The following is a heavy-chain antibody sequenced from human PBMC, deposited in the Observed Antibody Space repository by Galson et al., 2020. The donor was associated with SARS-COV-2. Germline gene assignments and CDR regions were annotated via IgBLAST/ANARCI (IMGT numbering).Heavy chain of an antibody. CDR1: GGSFSDYY. V-gene: IGHV4-34*01. Sequence: SQASETLSLTCAAYGGSFSDYYWSWIRQPPGRGLEWIGEVNHRGSTSYNPSLESRVRISLDASKKQFSLKLSSVTAADSGVYYCARGTRDITMIVVVMTAVSCHFDLWGQGSLVTVSS. CDR2: VNHRGST. J-gene: IGHJ4*02. CDR3: ARGTRDITMIVVVMTAVSCHFDL. D-gene: IGHD3-22*01.